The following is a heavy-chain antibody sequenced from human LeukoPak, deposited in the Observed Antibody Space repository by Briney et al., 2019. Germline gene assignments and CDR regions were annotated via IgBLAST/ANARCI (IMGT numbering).Heavy chain of an antibody. V-gene: IGHV3-23*01. CDR3: AKDTSIGRYCTNGVCSPFDY. CDR2: ISDTGATT. J-gene: IGHJ4*02. D-gene: IGHD2-8*01. CDR1: GFTFSSYA. Sequence: PGGSLRLSCAGSGFTFSSYAMSWVRQAPGKGLEWVSAISDTGATTYDAHSVKGRYTISRDNSRSTLYLQMNSLRAEDTALYYCAKDTSIGRYCTNGVCSPFDYWGQGTLVTVSS.